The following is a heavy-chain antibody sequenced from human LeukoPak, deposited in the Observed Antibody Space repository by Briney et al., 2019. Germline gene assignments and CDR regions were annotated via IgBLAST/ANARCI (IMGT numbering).Heavy chain of an antibody. Sequence: GESLQISCKASGYTFTNYWIGWVRQLPGKGLDYMGMIYPGDSDIRYSPSFQGQVTISADKSIRTAYLQWSSLKASDTAMYFCARHLYLGSSTDYWGQGTLVTVSP. CDR2: IYPGDSDI. J-gene: IGHJ4*02. V-gene: IGHV5-51*01. CDR3: ARHLYLGSSTDY. CDR1: GYTFTNYW. D-gene: IGHD6-6*01.